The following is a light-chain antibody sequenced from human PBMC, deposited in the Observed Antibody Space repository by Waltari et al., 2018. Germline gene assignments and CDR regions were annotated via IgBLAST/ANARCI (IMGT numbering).Light chain of an antibody. CDR2: DVT. J-gene: IGLJ2*01. CDR3: SSYASSATVI. Sequence: QSALTQPAPVSGSPGQSITISCSGTGNDVGGYNYVSWDQQPPGKVPKLVIYDVTKRPAGVSNRFSGSKSDNAASLTISGLQPEDEADYYCSSYASSATVIFGGGTKLTVL. V-gene: IGLV2-14*03. CDR1: GNDVGGYNY.